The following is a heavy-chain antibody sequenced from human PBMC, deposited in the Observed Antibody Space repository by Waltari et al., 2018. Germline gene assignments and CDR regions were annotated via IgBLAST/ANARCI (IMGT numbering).Heavy chain of an antibody. V-gene: IGHV1-8*01. Sequence: QVQLVQSGAEVKKPGASVKVSCKASGYTFTSYDINWVRQATGQGLEWMGWMNPNSGNTGYAQKFQGRVTMTRNTSRSTAYMELSSLRSEDTAVYYCARLRIAAAANNWFDPWGQGTLVTVSS. J-gene: IGHJ5*02. CDR3: ARLRIAAAANNWFDP. CDR1: GYTFTSYD. CDR2: MNPNSGNT. D-gene: IGHD6-13*01.